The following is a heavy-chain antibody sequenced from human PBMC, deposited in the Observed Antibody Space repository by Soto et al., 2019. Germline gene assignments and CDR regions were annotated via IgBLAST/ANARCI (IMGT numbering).Heavy chain of an antibody. CDR2: INVGNGNT. D-gene: IGHD3-22*01. Sequence: ASVKVSCKASGYIFTSYYIHWVRQAPGQRLEWMGWINVGNGNTRYSQKFQGRLTLTRDTPGNTAYLELNSLISEDTAVYYCATPQDYDGCLDSWGQGTLVTVSS. J-gene: IGHJ4*02. CDR3: ATPQDYDGCLDS. CDR1: GYIFTSYY. V-gene: IGHV1-3*01.